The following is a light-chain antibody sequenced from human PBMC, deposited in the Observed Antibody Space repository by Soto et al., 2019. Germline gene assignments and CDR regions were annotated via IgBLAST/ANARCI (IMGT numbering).Light chain of an antibody. CDR1: HYIGNS. J-gene: IGKJ5*01. Sequence: EIVLTQSPATLSSSPGEGATVSCRASHYIGNSLAWYQQRPGQAPRLLIHDASDRATDIPGRFSGSGSGTDFTLTISSLEPEDFAVYYCQHHSHWPPITFGQGTRLEIK. CDR3: QHHSHWPPIT. V-gene: IGKV3-11*01. CDR2: DAS.